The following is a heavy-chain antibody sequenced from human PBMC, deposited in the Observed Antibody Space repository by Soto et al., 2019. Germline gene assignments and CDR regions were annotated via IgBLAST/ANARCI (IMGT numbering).Heavy chain of an antibody. CDR2: INHSGRV. V-gene: IGHV4-34*01. CDR3: SSIAYATNGSYRLDP. D-gene: IGHD1-26*01. CDR1: GGSFSGHS. Sequence: SETLSLTCAVYGGSFSGHSWTWIRQSPGKGLEWIGDINHSGRVNYSPSLKSRVTISLDTSKNQFSLTLSAVTAADTAMYYCSSIAYATNGSYRLDPWGHATL. J-gene: IGHJ5*02.